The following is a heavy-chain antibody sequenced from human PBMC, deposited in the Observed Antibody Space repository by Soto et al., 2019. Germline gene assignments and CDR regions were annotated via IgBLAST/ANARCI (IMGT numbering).Heavy chain of an antibody. V-gene: IGHV3-53*01. D-gene: IGHD3-3*01. J-gene: IGHJ6*02. CDR1: GVTVSSNY. CDR3: ARDLAFGVVTSPNYYYGMDV. Sequence: GGSLRLSCAASGVTVSSNYMSCVRQAQGKGLECVTVIYSGSSTYCADSVKGRFTISRDNSKNTLYLQMNSLRAEYTAVYYCARDLAFGVVTSPNYYYGMDVWGQGTTVTVSS. CDR2: IYSGSST.